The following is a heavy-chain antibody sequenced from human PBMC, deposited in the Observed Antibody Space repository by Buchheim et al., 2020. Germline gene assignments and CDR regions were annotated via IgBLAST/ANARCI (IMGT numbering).Heavy chain of an antibody. CDR3: ARDLRTTDSSGQLWFDP. D-gene: IGHD3-22*01. CDR1: GFTFSSYS. CDR2: ISSSSTI. V-gene: IGHV3-48*01. J-gene: IGHJ5*02. Sequence: EVQLVESGGGLVQPGGSLRLSCAASGFTFSSYSMNWVRQAPGKGLEWVSYISSSSTIYYADSVKGRFTISRANAKNSLYLQMNSLRAEDTAVYYCARDLRTTDSSGQLWFDPWGQGTL.